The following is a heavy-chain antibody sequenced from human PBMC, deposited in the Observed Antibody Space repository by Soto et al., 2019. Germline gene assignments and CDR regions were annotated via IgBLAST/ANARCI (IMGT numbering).Heavy chain of an antibody. CDR3: AGGYYDGWSGYSKADWFDP. D-gene: IGHD3-3*01. CDR1: GGSISSGGYY. Sequence: QVQLQESGPGLVKPSQTLSLTCTVSGGSISSGGYYWSWIRQHPGKGLEWIGYIYYSGSTYYNPALKSRDTISVGTSKNQFALKLGSVTAADTALYCCAGGYYDGWSGYSKADWFDPWGQGTLVTVSA. J-gene: IGHJ5*02. V-gene: IGHV4-31*03. CDR2: IYYSGST.